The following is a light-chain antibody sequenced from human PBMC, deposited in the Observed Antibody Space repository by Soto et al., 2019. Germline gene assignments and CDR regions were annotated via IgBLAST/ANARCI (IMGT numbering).Light chain of an antibody. CDR2: DVS. V-gene: IGLV2-14*01. J-gene: IGLJ2*01. CDR3: SSYTSSSTYVV. Sequence: QSALTQPASVSGSPGQSITISCTGTSSDVGGYNYVSWYQQHPGTPPKLMIYDVSNRPSGVSNRFSGSKSGNTASLTISGLQDADEADYYCSSYTSSSTYVVFGGGTKLTVL. CDR1: SSDVGGYNY.